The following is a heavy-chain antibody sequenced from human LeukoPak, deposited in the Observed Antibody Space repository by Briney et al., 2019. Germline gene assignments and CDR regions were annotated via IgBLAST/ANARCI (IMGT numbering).Heavy chain of an antibody. V-gene: IGHV4-59*01. CDR3: ARAHGHYYDSSGYYLDY. Sequence: PSETLSLTCTVSGGSIISYYWSWIRQPPGKGLEWIGYIYYSGSTNYNPSLKSRVTISVDTSKNQFSLKLSSVTAADTAVYYCARAHGHYYDSSGYYLDYWGQGTLVTVSS. J-gene: IGHJ4*02. CDR2: IYYSGST. CDR1: GGSIISYY. D-gene: IGHD3-22*01.